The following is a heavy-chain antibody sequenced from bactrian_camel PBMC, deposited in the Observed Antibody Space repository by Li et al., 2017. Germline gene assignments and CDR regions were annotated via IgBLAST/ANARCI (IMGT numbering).Heavy chain of an antibody. V-gene: IGHV3S1*01. CDR2: STPGTA. CDR1: GFTSYSCA. J-gene: IGHJ6*01. D-gene: IGHD6*01. Sequence: HVQLVESGGCSVQAGGSLRLSCTAPGFTSYSCAMDWYRQAPGKGLEWVSTSTPGTATYGDSVKGRFTASRDNVQNTVYLQMNSLKSEDTALYYCAAPPKDTYGGSWPVGGSAFGYWGQGTQVTVS. CDR3: AAPPKDTYGGSWPVGGSAFGY.